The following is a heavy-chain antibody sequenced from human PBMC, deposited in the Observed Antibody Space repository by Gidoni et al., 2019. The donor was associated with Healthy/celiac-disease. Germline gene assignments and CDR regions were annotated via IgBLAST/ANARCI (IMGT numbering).Heavy chain of an antibody. CDR3: ARPVSSSWYDYYFDY. J-gene: IGHJ4*02. CDR1: GGTFSSYA. D-gene: IGHD6-13*01. CDR2: IIPIFGTA. V-gene: IGHV1-69*01. Sequence: VSCKASGGTFSSYAISWVRQAPGQGLEWMGGIIPIFGTANYAQKFQGRVTITADESTSTAYMELSSLRSEDTAVYYCARPVSSSWYDYYFDYWGQGTLVTVSS.